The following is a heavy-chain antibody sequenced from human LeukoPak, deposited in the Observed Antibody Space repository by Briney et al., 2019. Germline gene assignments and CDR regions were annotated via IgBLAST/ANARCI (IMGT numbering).Heavy chain of an antibody. V-gene: IGHV1-69*05. J-gene: IGHJ4*02. CDR1: GGTFSSYA. CDR2: IIPIFGTA. D-gene: IGHD1-26*01. Sequence: GASVKVSCKASGGTFSSYAISWVRQAPGQGLEWMGGIIPIFGTANYAQKFQGRVTITTDESTSTAYMELSSLRSEDTAVYYCARKGIVGARETDYWGQGTLVTVSS. CDR3: ARKGIVGARETDY.